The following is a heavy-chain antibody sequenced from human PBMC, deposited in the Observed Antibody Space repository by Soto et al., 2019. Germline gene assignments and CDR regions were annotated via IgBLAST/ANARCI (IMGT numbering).Heavy chain of an antibody. V-gene: IGHV3-33*01. Sequence: QVQLVESGGGVVQPGRSRRLSCAASGFTFSSYGMHWVRQAPGKGLEWVAVIWYDGSNKYYADSVKGRFTISRDNSKNTLYLQMNSLRAEDTAVYYCAREEDGYNLSWGQGTLVTVSS. J-gene: IGHJ4*02. CDR1: GFTFSSYG. D-gene: IGHD5-12*01. CDR2: IWYDGSNK. CDR3: AREEDGYNLS.